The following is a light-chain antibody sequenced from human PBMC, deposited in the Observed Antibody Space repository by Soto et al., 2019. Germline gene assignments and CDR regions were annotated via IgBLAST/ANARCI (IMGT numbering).Light chain of an antibody. Sequence: EIVLTQSPATLSLSPGERATLSCRASQSVNSHLAWYQQKPGQAPRLLIYDTSNRATGIPVRFSGSGSGTDFSLTISSLEPGDFAVYYCQHYKTWPLAFGGGTKVEIK. J-gene: IGKJ4*01. CDR1: QSVNSH. CDR3: QHYKTWPLA. CDR2: DTS. V-gene: IGKV3-11*01.